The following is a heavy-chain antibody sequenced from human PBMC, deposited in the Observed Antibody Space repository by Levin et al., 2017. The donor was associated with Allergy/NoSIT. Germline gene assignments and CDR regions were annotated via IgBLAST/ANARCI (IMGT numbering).Heavy chain of an antibody. J-gene: IGHJ3*02. CDR1: GFTFSSYG. V-gene: IGHV3-30*18. CDR3: AKDPAQWLVPTVAFDI. Sequence: GGSLRLSCAASGFTFSSYGMHWVRQAPGKGLEWVAVISYDGSNKYYADSVKGRFTISRDNSKNTLYLQMNSLRAEDTAVYCCAKDPAQWLVPTVAFDIWGQGTMVTVSS. D-gene: IGHD6-19*01. CDR2: ISYDGSNK.